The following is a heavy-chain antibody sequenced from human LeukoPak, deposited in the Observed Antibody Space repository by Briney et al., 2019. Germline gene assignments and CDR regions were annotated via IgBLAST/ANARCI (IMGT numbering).Heavy chain of an antibody. CDR2: IIPIFGTA. Sequence: ASVKVSCKASGGTFSSYAISWVRQAPGQGLEWMGGIIPIFGTANYAQKLQGRVTITADKSTSTADMELSSLRSEDTAVYYCARGSRGAGNYYCYGMDVWGKGTTVTVSS. J-gene: IGHJ6*04. D-gene: IGHD1-26*01. CDR3: ARGSRGAGNYYCYGMDV. V-gene: IGHV1-69*06. CDR1: GGTFSSYA.